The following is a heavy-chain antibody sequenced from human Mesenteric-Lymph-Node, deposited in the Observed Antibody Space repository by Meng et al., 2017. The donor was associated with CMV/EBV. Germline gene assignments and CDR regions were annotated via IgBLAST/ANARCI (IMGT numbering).Heavy chain of an antibody. CDR2: IYHSGST. Sequence: LHGGVSGGSISSNNWWSWVRQPPGKGLEWIGEIYHSGSTHYSPSLKSRVTISVDKSKNQFSLKLTSVTAADTAVYYCATGRKYYFADWGQGTLVTVSS. V-gene: IGHV4-4*02. D-gene: IGHD1-1*01. CDR3: ATGRKYYFAD. CDR1: GGSISSNNW. J-gene: IGHJ4*02.